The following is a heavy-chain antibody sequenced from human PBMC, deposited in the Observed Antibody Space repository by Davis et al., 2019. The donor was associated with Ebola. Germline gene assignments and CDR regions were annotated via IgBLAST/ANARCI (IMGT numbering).Heavy chain of an antibody. CDR3: ARRSSKGYSNSFYY. CDR2: INHSGST. CDR1: GGSFSGYY. V-gene: IGHV4-34*01. D-gene: IGHD4-11*01. Sequence: SETLSLTCAVYGGSFSGYYWSWIRQPPGKGLEWIGEINHSGSTNSNPPLKSRVTISVDTSKNQFSLKLSSVAAADTAVYYCARRSSKGYSNSFYYWGQGTLVTVSS. J-gene: IGHJ4*02.